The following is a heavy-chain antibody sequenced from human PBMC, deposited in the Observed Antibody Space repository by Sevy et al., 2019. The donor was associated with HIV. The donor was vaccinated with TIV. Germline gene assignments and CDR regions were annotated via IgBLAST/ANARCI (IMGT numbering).Heavy chain of an antibody. V-gene: IGHV3-72*01. CDR2: SRNKANSYTT. CDR1: GFTFSDYY. D-gene: IGHD1-26*01. CDR3: ASRVGMTGY. Sequence: GGSLRLSCAASGFTFSDYYMYWVRQAPGMGLEWVGRSRNKANSYTTEYAASVKGRFTISRDDSKNSLYLQMNGLKTEDTAVYYCASRVGMTGYWGQGTLVTVSS. J-gene: IGHJ4*02.